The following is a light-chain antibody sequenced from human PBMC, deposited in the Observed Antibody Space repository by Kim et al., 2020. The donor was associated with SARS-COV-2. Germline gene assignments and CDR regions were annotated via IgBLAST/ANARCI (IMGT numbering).Light chain of an antibody. CDR2: LNSDGSH. V-gene: IGLV4-69*01. Sequence: QPVLTQSPSASASLGASVKLTCTLSSGHSNYAIAWHQQQPEKGPRYLMKLNSDGSHSEGDGIPDRFSGSSSGAERYLTISSLQSEDEADYYCQTWGTGILVFGGGTQLTVL. CDR1: SGHSNYA. J-gene: IGLJ3*02. CDR3: QTWGTGILV.